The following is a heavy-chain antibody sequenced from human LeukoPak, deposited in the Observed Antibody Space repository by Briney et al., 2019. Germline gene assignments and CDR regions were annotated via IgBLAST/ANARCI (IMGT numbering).Heavy chain of an antibody. CDR3: ARVVVLWFGELIYYYYYMDV. CDR1: GYTFTSYG. Sequence: ASVKVSCKASGYTFTSYGISWVRQAPGQGLEWMEWISAYNGNTNYAQKLQGRVTTTTDTSTSTAYMELRSLRSDDTAVYYCARVVVLWFGELIYYYYYMDVWGKGTTVTVSS. J-gene: IGHJ6*03. V-gene: IGHV1-18*01. CDR2: ISAYNGNT. D-gene: IGHD3-10*01.